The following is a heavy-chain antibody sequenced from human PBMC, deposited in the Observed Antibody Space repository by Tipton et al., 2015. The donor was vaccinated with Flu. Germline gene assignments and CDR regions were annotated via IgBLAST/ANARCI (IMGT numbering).Heavy chain of an antibody. CDR1: GGSFSSYY. CDR2: IYYSGST. Sequence: TLSLTCAVYGGSFSSYYWSWIRQPPGKGLEWIGYIYYSGSTNYNPSLKSRVTISVDTSKNQFSLKLSSVTAADTAVYYCARGGLVATMRLGLYGMDVWGQGTTVTVSS. V-gene: IGHV4-59*01. J-gene: IGHJ6*02. D-gene: IGHD5-12*01. CDR3: ARGGLVATMRLGLYGMDV.